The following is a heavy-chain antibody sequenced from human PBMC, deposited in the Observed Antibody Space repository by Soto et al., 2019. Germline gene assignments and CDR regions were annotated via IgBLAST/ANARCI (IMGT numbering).Heavy chain of an antibody. D-gene: IGHD2-2*01. CDR1: GYTFTGYY. V-gene: IGHV1-2*04. Sequence: ASVKVSCKASGYTFTGYYMHWVRQAPGQGLEWMGWINPNSGGTNYAQKFQGWVTMTRDTSISTAYMKLSRLRSDDTAVYYCARAGCSSTSCYGPYYGMDVWGQGTTVTVSS. CDR3: ARAGCSSTSCYGPYYGMDV. J-gene: IGHJ6*02. CDR2: INPNSGGT.